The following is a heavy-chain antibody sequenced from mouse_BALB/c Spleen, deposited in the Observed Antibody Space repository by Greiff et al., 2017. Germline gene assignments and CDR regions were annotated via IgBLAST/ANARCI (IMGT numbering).Heavy chain of an antibody. CDR3: TRVDDSYWYFDV. Sequence: EVKLEESGGGLKPGGSLKLSCAASGFTFSSYTMSWVRQTPEKRLEWVATISSGGSYTYYPDSVKGRFTISRDNAKNTLYLQMSSLKSEDTAMYYCTRVDDSYWYFDVWGAGTTVTVSS. J-gene: IGHJ1*01. CDR2: ISSGGSYT. D-gene: IGHD2-13*01. CDR1: GFTFSSYT. V-gene: IGHV5-6-4*01.